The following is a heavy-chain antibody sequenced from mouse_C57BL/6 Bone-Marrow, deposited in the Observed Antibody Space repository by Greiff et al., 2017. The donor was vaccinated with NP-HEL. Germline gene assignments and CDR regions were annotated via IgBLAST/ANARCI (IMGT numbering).Heavy chain of an antibody. J-gene: IGHJ4*01. Sequence: EVHLVESGGGLVQPKGSLKLSCAASGFSFNTYAMSWVRQAPGKGLEWVARISSKSNNYATYYAVSVKVRFTISRDDSESMLYLQMNNLKPEDTALYYCVRSGWLLRGDYGGKGTSVTVSS. CDR3: VRSGWLLRGDY. D-gene: IGHD2-3*01. CDR1: GFSFNTYA. CDR2: ISSKSNNYAT. V-gene: IGHV10-1*01.